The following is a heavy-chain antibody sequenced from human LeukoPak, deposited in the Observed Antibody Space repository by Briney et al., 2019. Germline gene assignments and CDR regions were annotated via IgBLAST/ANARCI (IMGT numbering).Heavy chain of an antibody. CDR1: GFTFSSYA. V-gene: IGHV3-23*01. CDR3: AKAGDLWFGELLPKPYFDY. Sequence: GGSLRLSCGASGFTFSSYAMSWVRQSPGKGLEGVSAISGSGGNTQYADSVKGRFHISRDNSKNRLYLQMHSLRAEDTAVYSCAKAGDLWFGELLPKPYFDYWGQGTLVTVSS. J-gene: IGHJ4*02. D-gene: IGHD3-10*01. CDR2: ISGSGGNT.